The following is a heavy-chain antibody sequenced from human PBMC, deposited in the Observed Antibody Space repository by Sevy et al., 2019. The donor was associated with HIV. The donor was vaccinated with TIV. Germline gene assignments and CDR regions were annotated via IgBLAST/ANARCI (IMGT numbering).Heavy chain of an antibody. J-gene: IGHJ3*02. D-gene: IGHD3-10*01. CDR2: IYTSGST. Sequence: SETLSLTCTVSGGSISSYYCTWIRQPAGKGLEWIGRIYTSGSTNYNPSLKSRVTMSVDTSKKQFSLNLSSVTAADTAVYYCARGGGYFDEGFDIWGQGTMVTVSS. CDR3: ARGGGYFDEGFDI. V-gene: IGHV4-4*07. CDR1: GGSISSYY.